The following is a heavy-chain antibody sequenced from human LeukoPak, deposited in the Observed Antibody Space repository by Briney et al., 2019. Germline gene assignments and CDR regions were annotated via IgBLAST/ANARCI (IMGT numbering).Heavy chain of an antibody. CDR2: IYHSGST. CDR3: ARDIVVVVAATAYYYMDV. Sequence: SETLSLTCTVSGYSISSGYYWGWIRQPPGQGLEWIGSIYHSGSTYYNPSLKSRVTISVDTSKNHFSLKLSSVTAADTAVYYCARDIVVVVAATAYYYMDVWGKGTTVTISS. D-gene: IGHD2-15*01. CDR1: GYSISSGYY. V-gene: IGHV4-38-2*02. J-gene: IGHJ6*03.